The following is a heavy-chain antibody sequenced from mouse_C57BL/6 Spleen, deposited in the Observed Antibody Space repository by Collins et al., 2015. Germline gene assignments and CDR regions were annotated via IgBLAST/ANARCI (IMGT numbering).Heavy chain of an antibody. V-gene: IGHV1-26*01. CDR3: ARRRANWAYYYAMDY. D-gene: IGHD4-1*01. J-gene: IGHJ4*01. Sequence: EVQLQQSGPELVKPGASVKISCKASGYTFTDYYMNWVKQSHGKSLEWIGDINPNNGGTSYNQKFKGKATLTVDKSSSTAYMELRSLTSEDSAVYYCARRRANWAYYYAMDYWGQGTSVTVSS. CDR2: INPNNGGT. CDR1: GYTFTDYY.